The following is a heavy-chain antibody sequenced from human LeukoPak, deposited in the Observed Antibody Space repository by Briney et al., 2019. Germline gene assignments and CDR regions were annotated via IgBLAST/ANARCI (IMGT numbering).Heavy chain of an antibody. CDR3: ARSSANGHSLEWYLDY. CDR2: ITSSSSYI. J-gene: IGHJ4*02. CDR1: GFTFSRNT. D-gene: IGHD3-3*01. Sequence: PGGSLRLSCAASGFTFSRNTMNWVRQAPGKGLEWVSYITSSSSYIYYADSVKGRFTISRDNAKNSLSLQMNSLRAEDTAVYYCARSSANGHSLEWYLDYWGQGTLVTVSS. V-gene: IGHV3-21*01.